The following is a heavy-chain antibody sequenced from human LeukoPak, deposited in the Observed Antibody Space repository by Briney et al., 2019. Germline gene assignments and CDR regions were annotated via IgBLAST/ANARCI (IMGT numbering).Heavy chain of an antibody. CDR3: ARDRHKYNYDSGGYPPY. J-gene: IGHJ4*02. Sequence: GGSLRLSCAASGFTFSSYSMLGVRQAPGKGLEWVSYISSSSSTIYYADSVRGRFTISRDNAKNSLYLQMNTLSAEDTAVYYCARDRHKYNYDSGGYPPYWGQGTLVTVSS. CDR1: GFTFSSYS. CDR2: ISSSSSTI. V-gene: IGHV3-48*01. D-gene: IGHD3-22*01.